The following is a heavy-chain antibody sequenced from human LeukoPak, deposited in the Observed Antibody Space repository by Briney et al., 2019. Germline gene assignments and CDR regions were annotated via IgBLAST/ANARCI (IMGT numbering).Heavy chain of an antibody. CDR1: GFTFSSYG. D-gene: IGHD1-26*01. Sequence: RGSLRLSCAASGFTFSSYGMHWVRQAPGKGLEWVAFIRYDGSNKYYADSVKGRFTISRDNSKNTLCLQMNSLRAEDTAVYYCAKRGPEWELLDYWGQGTLVTVSS. V-gene: IGHV3-30*02. CDR3: AKRGPEWELLDY. J-gene: IGHJ4*02. CDR2: IRYDGSNK.